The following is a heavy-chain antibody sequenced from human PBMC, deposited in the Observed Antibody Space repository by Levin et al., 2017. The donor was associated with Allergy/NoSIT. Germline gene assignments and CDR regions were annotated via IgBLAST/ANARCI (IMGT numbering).Heavy chain of an antibody. V-gene: IGHV3-23*01. Sequence: LGESLKISCAVSGFIFSNYGMSWVRQAPGKGLEWVSAISTSGGGTYYADSVKGRFTISRDNSKNKLYLQMNSLRAEDTAVYYCAKVQSNWNYYYYDMDVWGQGTTVTVSS. D-gene: IGHD1-1*01. CDR1: GFIFSNYG. CDR2: ISTSGGGT. J-gene: IGHJ6*02. CDR3: AKVQSNWNYYYYDMDV.